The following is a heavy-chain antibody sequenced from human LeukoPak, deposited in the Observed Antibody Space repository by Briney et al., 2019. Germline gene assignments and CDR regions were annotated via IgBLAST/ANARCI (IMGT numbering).Heavy chain of an antibody. CDR3: ANDYYDSSGYYQYFDY. V-gene: IGHV3-23*01. CDR1: GYTLTELS. CDR2: ISGSGGST. D-gene: IGHD3-22*01. Sequence: ASVKVSCKVSGYTLTELSMHWVRQAPGKGLEWVSAISGSGGSTYYADSVKGRFTISRDNSKNTLYLQMNSPRAEDTAVYYCANDYYDSSGYYQYFDYWGQGTLVTVSS. J-gene: IGHJ4*02.